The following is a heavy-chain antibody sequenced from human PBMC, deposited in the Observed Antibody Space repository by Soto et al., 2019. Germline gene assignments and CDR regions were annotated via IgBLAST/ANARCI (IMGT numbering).Heavy chain of an antibody. CDR1: GFTFNNFW. CDR3: VRDIR. V-gene: IGHV3-74*01. J-gene: IGHJ4*02. CDR2: INSDGTTT. Sequence: GGAPRLSCGGSGFTFNNFWMYWVRQTPEKGLVWVSGINSDGTTTIYADSVKGRFTISRDNAKNTLYLQMNSLTVEDTAIYYCVRDIRWGQGTLVTVSS.